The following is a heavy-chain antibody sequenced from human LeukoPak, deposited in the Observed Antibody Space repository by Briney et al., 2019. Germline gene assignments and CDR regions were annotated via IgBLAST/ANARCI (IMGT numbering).Heavy chain of an antibody. V-gene: IGHV3-23*01. CDR2: ISGSGGST. CDR3: ARQPYGSGTYYSAY. D-gene: IGHD3-10*01. J-gene: IGHJ4*02. Sequence: GGSLRLSCAASGFTFSSYAMSWVRQAPGKGLEWVSAISGSGGSTYYADSVKGRFTISRDNSKNTLYVQMHGLRAEDTAVYYCARQPYGSGTYYSAYWGQGTLVTVSS. CDR1: GFTFSSYA.